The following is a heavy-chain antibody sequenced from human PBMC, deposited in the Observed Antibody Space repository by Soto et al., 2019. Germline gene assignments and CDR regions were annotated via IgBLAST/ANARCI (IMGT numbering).Heavy chain of an antibody. D-gene: IGHD3-9*01. CDR1: GYTFTSYY. V-gene: IGHV1-46*01. CDR2: INPSGVT. J-gene: IGHJ6*02. Sequence: GASVKVSCKASGYTFTSYYLHWVRQAPGQGLEWMGIINPSGVTNYAQKVQGRVTMTRDTSTSTVYMELSSLRSDDTAVYYCARDKYDILTGYYYGWERRYYYGMDFCSQGTTVIVSS. CDR3: ARDKYDILTGYYYGWERRYYYGMDF.